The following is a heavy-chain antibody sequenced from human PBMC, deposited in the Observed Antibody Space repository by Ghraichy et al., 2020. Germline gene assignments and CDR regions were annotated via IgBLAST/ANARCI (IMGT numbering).Heavy chain of an antibody. J-gene: IGHJ2*01. D-gene: IGHD6-13*01. CDR2: ITGSSITI. CDR1: GFSFSDYS. CDR3: ARLPLPRRAAVGDWYFDL. V-gene: IGHV3-48*01. Sequence: GESLNISCEGSGFSFSDYSMIWVRLTPRKALEWVSYITGSSITIFYTDSVKGRFTISRDNAKNSLYLQMYSLRAEDTAVYYCARLPLPRRAAVGDWYFDLWGRGTLVTVSS.